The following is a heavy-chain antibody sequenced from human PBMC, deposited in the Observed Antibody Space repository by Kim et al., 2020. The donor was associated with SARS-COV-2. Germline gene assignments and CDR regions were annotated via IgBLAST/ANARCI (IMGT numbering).Heavy chain of an antibody. Sequence: ASVKVSCKASGYTFTSYGVSWVRQAPGQGLEWMGWINAYNGNTNYAQKVQGRVTMTTDTSTSTAYMELRSLRSDDTAVYYCARDEGELRYFDWSHFDYWGQGTLVTVSS. J-gene: IGHJ4*02. CDR1: GYTFTSYG. D-gene: IGHD3-9*01. V-gene: IGHV1-18*01. CDR2: INAYNGNT. CDR3: ARDEGELRYFDWSHFDY.